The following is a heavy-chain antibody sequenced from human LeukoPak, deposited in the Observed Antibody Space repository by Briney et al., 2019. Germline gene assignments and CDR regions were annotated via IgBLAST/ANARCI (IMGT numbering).Heavy chain of an antibody. CDR3: ARVPHDILTGYYGY. CDR1: GGSISSGGYY. V-gene: IGHV4-31*03. J-gene: IGHJ4*02. Sequence: SETLSLTCTVSGGSISSGGYYWSWIRQHPGKGLEWIGYIYYSGSTYYNPSLKSRVTISVDTSKNQFSLKLSSVTAADTAVYYCARVPHDILTGYYGYWGQGTLVTVSS. D-gene: IGHD3-9*01. CDR2: IYYSGST.